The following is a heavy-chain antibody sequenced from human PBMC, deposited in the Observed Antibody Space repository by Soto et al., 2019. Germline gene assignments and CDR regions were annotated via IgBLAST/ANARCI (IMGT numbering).Heavy chain of an antibody. CDR2: INPSGGST. Sequence: ASVKVSCKASGYTFTGYYMHGVRQAPGQGLEWMGIINPSGGSTSYAQKFQGRVTMTRDTSTSTVYMELSSLRSEDTAVYYCARDGAYCSGGSCSWFDPWGQRTLVTVSS. CDR1: GYTFTGYY. D-gene: IGHD2-15*01. CDR3: ARDGAYCSGGSCSWFDP. J-gene: IGHJ5*02. V-gene: IGHV1-46*03.